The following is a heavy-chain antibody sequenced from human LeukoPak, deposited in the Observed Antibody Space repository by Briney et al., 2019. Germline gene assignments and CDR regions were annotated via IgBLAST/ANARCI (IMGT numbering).Heavy chain of an antibody. CDR2: IRSNGGST. D-gene: IGHD3-10*01. J-gene: IGHJ6*03. CDR1: GVTFSSYA. Sequence: GGSLRLSCAASGVTFSSYAMHWVRQAPGKGLEYVSGIRSNGGSTYYANSVKGRFTISRDNSKNTLYLQMGSLRAEDMAVYYCARSGGGYYNYYMDVWRKETTVTVSS. V-gene: IGHV3-64*01. CDR3: ARSGGGYYNYYMDV.